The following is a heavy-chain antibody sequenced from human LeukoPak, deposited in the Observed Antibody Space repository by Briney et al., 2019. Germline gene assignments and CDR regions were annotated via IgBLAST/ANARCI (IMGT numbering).Heavy chain of an antibody. J-gene: IGHJ4*02. CDR2: ISVSGGST. CDR1: GFTFSSYA. Sequence: GGSLRLSCAASGFTFSSYAMSWVRQAPGKGLEWVSSISVSGGSTYYADSVKGRFTISRDNSKDTLYLQMNSLRAEDTAVYYCARGWIYQDYWGQGTLVTVSS. CDR3: ARGWIYQDY. V-gene: IGHV3-23*01. D-gene: IGHD1-7*01.